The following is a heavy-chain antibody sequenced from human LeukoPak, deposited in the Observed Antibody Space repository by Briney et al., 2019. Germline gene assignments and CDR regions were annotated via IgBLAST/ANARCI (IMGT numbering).Heavy chain of an antibody. J-gene: IGHJ4*02. V-gene: IGHV3-21*01. CDR3: ARGEWSSSPFDF. CDR1: GFTFSSYS. D-gene: IGHD6-6*01. Sequence: GGSLRLSCAASGFTFSSYSMNWVRQAPGKGLEWVSSISSSSSYIYYADSVKGRFTISRDNAKNSLYLQMNSLRAEDTAVYYCARGEWSSSPFDFWGQGTLVTVSS. CDR2: ISSSSSYI.